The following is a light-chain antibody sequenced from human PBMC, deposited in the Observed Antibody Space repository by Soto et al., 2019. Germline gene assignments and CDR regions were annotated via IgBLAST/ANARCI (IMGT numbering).Light chain of an antibody. V-gene: IGKV1-39*01. CDR3: QQSYSTPPWT. CDR1: QSISSY. Sequence: DIQMTQSPACLCSCVLDIVTITCRASQSISSYLNWYQQKPGKAPKLLIYAASSLQSGVPSRFSGSGSGTDFTLTISSLQPEDFATYYCQQSYSTPPWTFGQGTKVDIK. J-gene: IGKJ1*01. CDR2: AAS.